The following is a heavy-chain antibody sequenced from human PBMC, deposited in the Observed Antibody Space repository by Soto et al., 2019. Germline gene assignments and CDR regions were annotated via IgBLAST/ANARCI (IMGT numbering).Heavy chain of an antibody. J-gene: IGHJ4*01. CDR1: GYTFTSYD. D-gene: IGHD3-3*02. Sequence: QVQLVQSGAEVKKPGASVKVSCKASGYTFTSYDINWVRQATGQGLERMGWMNPNSGNTGDAQKFQGRVTMTRNTSISTAYMELRSLKSEDTDEYYCARGIFYSVLDHLWGHGTLVTVSS. V-gene: IGHV1-8*01. CDR2: MNPNSGNT. CDR3: ARGIFYSVLDHL.